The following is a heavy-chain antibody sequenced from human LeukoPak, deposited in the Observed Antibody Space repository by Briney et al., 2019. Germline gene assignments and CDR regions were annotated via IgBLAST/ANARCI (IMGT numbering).Heavy chain of an antibody. J-gene: IGHJ6*02. CDR3: ATYTHWVAGDV. CDR1: GFTFSNYW. Sequence: GGSLRLSCAASGFTFSNYWMHWVRQAPGKGLVWVSRINRDGSSTDYLDSVKGRFTISRDNARNSLYLQMSSLRPEDTAVYYCATYTHWVAGDVWGQGTTVTVSS. CDR2: INRDGSST. D-gene: IGHD3-16*01. V-gene: IGHV3-74*01.